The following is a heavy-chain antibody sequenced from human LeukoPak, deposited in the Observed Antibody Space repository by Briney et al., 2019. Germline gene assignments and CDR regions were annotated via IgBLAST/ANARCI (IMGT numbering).Heavy chain of an antibody. CDR2: IYYSGST. J-gene: IGHJ3*02. CDR1: GGSISSYY. V-gene: IGHV4-59*01. D-gene: IGHD1-26*01. Sequence: SETLSLTCTVSGGSISSYYWSWIRQPPGKGLEWIGYIYYSGSTNYNPSLKSRVTISVDTSKNQFSLKLSSVTAADTAVYYCARWDTGRAFDIWGQGTMVTVSS. CDR3: ARWDTGRAFDI.